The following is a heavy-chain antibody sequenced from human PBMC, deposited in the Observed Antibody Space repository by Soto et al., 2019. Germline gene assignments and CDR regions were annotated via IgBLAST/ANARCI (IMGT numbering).Heavy chain of an antibody. J-gene: IGHJ5*02. CDR3: ARGWDAGS. CDR1: GGSVGSGRHY. V-gene: IGHV4-61*01. D-gene: IGHD6-19*01. CDR2: IHDTGST. Sequence: QVQLQESGPGLVKPSETLSLTCTVSGGSVGSGRHYWSWIRQPPGKGLEWIGYIHDTGSTNYVSALKSRLTIPADPSRNQFFLKVYSVTAADTAVYYCARGWDAGSWGQGTLVTVSS.